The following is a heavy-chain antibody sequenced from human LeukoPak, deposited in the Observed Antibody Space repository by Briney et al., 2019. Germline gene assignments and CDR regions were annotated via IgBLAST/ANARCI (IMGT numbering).Heavy chain of an antibody. J-gene: IGHJ4*02. Sequence: SVKVSCKASGGTFSSYAISWVRQAPGQGLEWMGRIIPIFGIANYAQKFQGRVTITADKSTSTAYMELSSLRSEDTAVYYCARAPHSGRTGYFGYWGQGTLVTVSS. V-gene: IGHV1-69*04. D-gene: IGHD1-26*01. CDR2: IIPIFGIA. CDR3: ARAPHSGRTGYFGY. CDR1: GGTFSSYA.